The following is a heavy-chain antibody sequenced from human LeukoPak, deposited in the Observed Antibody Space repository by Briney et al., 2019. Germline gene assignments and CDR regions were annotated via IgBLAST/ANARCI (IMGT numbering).Heavy chain of an antibody. CDR2: IYYSGST. V-gene: IGHV4-30-4*01. Sequence: SETLSLTCTVSGGSISSGDYYWSWIRQPPGKGLEWIGYIYYSGSTYYNPSLKSRVTISVDTSKNQFSLKLSSVTAADTAVYYCARVFYDYVWGSYRYPQLDYWGQGTLVTVSS. CDR3: ARVFYDYVWGSYRYPQLDY. CDR1: GGSISSGDYY. J-gene: IGHJ4*02. D-gene: IGHD3-16*02.